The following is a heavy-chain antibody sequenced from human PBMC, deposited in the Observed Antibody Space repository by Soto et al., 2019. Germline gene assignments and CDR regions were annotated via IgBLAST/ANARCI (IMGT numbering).Heavy chain of an antibody. J-gene: IGHJ4*02. V-gene: IGHV3-21*01. D-gene: IGHD3-22*01. Sequence: SGGSLRLSCAASGFTFSSYSMNWVRQAPGKGLEWVSSISSSSSYIYYADSVKGRFTISRDNAKNSLYLQMNSLRAEDTAVYYCARDYYDSSGYLAPLDYWGKGTLVTVSS. CDR3: ARDYYDSSGYLAPLDY. CDR1: GFTFSSYS. CDR2: ISSSSSYI.